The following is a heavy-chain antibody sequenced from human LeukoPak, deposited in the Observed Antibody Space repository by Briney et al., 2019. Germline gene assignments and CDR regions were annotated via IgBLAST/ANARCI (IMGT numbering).Heavy chain of an antibody. J-gene: IGHJ4*02. Sequence: PGRSLRLSCAASGFTFDDYAMHWVRQAPGKGLEWVSGISWSSGSLGYADSVKGRFTISRDNAKNSLYLQMNSLRAEDTAIYYCARTDYGSGSYSDYWGQGTLVTVSS. D-gene: IGHD3-10*01. CDR3: ARTDYGSGSYSDY. CDR1: GFTFDDYA. CDR2: ISWSSGSL. V-gene: IGHV3-9*01.